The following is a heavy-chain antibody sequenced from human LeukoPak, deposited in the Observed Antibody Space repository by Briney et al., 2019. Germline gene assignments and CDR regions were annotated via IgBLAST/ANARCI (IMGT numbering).Heavy chain of an antibody. CDR3: AREGYDSSGYFHY. J-gene: IGHJ4*02. D-gene: IGHD3-22*01. V-gene: IGHV3-64*01. CDR1: GFTFSSYA. Sequence: GGSLRLSCAASGFTFSSYAMHWVRQAPGKGLEYVSAISSNGGSTYYANSVKGRFTISRDNSKNTLYLQMGSLRAEDMAVYYCAREGYDSSGYFHYWGQGTLVTVSS. CDR2: ISSNGGST.